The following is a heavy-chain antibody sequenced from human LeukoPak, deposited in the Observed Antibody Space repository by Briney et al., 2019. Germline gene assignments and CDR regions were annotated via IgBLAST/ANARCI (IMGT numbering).Heavy chain of an antibody. D-gene: IGHD4-23*01. CDR3: ARHYRGLDY. J-gene: IGHJ4*02. Sequence: SETLSLTCTVSGASVNSDSYYWSWIRQPPGKGLEWVGHIYNGGSTNYNPSLKSRVTMSVDTSKNHFSVKLSSVTAADTAVYYCARHYRGLDYWGQGTLATVFS. CDR2: IYNGGST. V-gene: IGHV4-61*03. CDR1: GASVNSDSYY.